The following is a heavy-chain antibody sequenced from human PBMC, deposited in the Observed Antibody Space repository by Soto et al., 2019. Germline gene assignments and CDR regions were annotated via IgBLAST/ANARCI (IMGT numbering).Heavy chain of an antibody. D-gene: IGHD3-16*01. CDR1: GFTFSDAW. Sequence: EVQLVESGGGLVQPGGSLRLSCAASGFTFSDAWMSWVRQAPGKGLEWVGRIKSKTDGETTDYAAPVKGRVTLSRDDSKNKVYLEMNSLKTEDTAVYYCSTGVSPLIGSWGQGTLVTVSS. CDR2: IKSKTDGETT. CDR3: STGVSPLIGS. V-gene: IGHV3-15*01. J-gene: IGHJ5*01.